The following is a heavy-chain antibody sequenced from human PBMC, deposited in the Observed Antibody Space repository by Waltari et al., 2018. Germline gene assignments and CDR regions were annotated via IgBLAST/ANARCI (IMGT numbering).Heavy chain of an antibody. Sequence: QVQLQESVPGLVNSSETLSLTRTVSGGSISSNYWSWIRQPAGKGQDWIGRMYSSGSANYNPSLKSRVTMSVDTSKNQFSRKLTSVTAADTAVYYCARSNPRWLPLDSWGQGTLVTVSS. CDR2: MYSSGSA. D-gene: IGHD4-4*01. V-gene: IGHV4-4*07. CDR3: ARSNPRWLPLDS. J-gene: IGHJ4*02. CDR1: GGSISSNY.